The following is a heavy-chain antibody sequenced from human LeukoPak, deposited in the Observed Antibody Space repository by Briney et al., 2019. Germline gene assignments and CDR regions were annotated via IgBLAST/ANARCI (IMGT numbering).Heavy chain of an antibody. CDR1: GYTFTGYY. D-gene: IGHD4-17*01. Sequence: ASVKVSCKASGYTFTGYYIHWVRQAPGHGLEWMGWIKPNTGGTNYAQKFQGRVTMTRDTSISTAYMELSRLRSDDTAVYYCARDSVDYGDYIDYWGQGTLVTVSS. V-gene: IGHV1-2*02. CDR2: IKPNTGGT. CDR3: ARDSVDYGDYIDY. J-gene: IGHJ4*02.